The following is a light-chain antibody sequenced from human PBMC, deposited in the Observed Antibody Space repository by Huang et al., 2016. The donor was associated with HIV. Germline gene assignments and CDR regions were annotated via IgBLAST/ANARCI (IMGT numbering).Light chain of an antibody. CDR3: QKYNGVPLT. V-gene: IGKV1-27*01. CDR2: GAS. J-gene: IGKJ3*01. Sequence: DIQMTQSPSSLSASVGDRVTITCRASQDISNFLAWYQQKPGQVPKLLIFGASTLQSGVPSRFSDSGSGTDFTLTISGPLPEDVATYYCQKYNGVPLTFGPGTRVDIK. CDR1: QDISNF.